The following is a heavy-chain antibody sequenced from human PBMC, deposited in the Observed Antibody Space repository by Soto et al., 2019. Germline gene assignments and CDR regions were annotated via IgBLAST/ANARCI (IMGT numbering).Heavy chain of an antibody. V-gene: IGHV3-30*18. CDR2: IPYDGSNK. D-gene: IGHD3-10*02. CDR3: AKSCSRYYYYYYMDV. Sequence: PGGSMRLSRAASGLTFSSYGMPWVRQATDKGLEWVAVIPYDGSNKYYADSVKGRFTISRDNSKNTLYLQMNSLRAEDTAVYYCAKSCSRYYYYYYMDVWGKGTMVTVSS. J-gene: IGHJ6*03. CDR1: GLTFSSYG.